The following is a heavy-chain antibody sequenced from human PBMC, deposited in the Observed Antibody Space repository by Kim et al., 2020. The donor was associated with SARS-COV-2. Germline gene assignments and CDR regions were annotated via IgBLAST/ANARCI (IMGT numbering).Heavy chain of an antibody. CDR3: ARDRSRYDCSGGSCYDYYSYGMDV. CDR1: GGSISSGGYY. Sequence: SETLSLTCTVSGGSISSGGYYWSWIRQHPGKGLEWIGYIYYSGSTYYNPSLKSRVTIAVDTSKNQFSLKLSSVTAADTAVYYCARDRSRYDCSGGSCYDYYSYGMDVWGQGTTVTVSS. V-gene: IGHV4-31*03. J-gene: IGHJ6*02. CDR2: IYYSGST. D-gene: IGHD2-15*01.